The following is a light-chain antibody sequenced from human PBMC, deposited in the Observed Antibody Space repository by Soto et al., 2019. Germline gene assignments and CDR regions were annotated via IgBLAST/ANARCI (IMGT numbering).Light chain of an antibody. Sequence: QSALTQPASVSGSPGQSITISCTGTSSDVGGYNFVSWYQQHPGKAPKLMIYEVSYRPSGVSNRFSGSKSGNTASLTISRLQAEDEADYYCSSYTSSSTYVFGTGTKVTVL. V-gene: IGLV2-14*01. CDR2: EVS. CDR1: SSDVGGYNF. J-gene: IGLJ1*01. CDR3: SSYTSSSTYV.